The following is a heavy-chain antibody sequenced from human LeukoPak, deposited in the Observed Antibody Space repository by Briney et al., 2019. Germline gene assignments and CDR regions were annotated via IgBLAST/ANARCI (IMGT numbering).Heavy chain of an antibody. CDR2: ISASGGNT. J-gene: IGHJ4*02. V-gene: IGHV3-23*01. D-gene: IGHD6-13*01. CDR3: AKDGKKYGSTWDFDY. CDR1: GFTLRSYA. Sequence: GGSLRLSCAASGFTLRSYAMIWVRQTPGKGLGWVSGISASGGNTNYADSVKGRFTISRDNSKNTLYLQLNSLRAEDTAVYYCAKDGKKYGSTWDFDYWGQGTLVTVSS.